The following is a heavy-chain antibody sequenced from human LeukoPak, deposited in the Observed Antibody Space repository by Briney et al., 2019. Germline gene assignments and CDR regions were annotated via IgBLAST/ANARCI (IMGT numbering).Heavy chain of an antibody. J-gene: IGHJ4*02. CDR2: IYTGGNT. CDR3: ARGDDSGYYDYFDY. V-gene: IGHV3-53*01. CDR1: GFTVDSNY. Sequence: PPGGSLRLSCAASGFTVDSNYLSWVRRAPGKGLEWVSTIYTGGNTYYAASVKGRFTISRDFSKNTVFLHMNSLRAEDTAMYYCARGDDSGYYDYFDYWGQGALVTVSS. D-gene: IGHD3-22*01.